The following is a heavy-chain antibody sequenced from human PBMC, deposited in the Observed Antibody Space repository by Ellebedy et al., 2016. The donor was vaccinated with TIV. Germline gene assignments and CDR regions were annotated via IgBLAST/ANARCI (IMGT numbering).Heavy chain of an antibody. V-gene: IGHV4-30-2*01. D-gene: IGHD7-27*01. CDR1: GDSITSGGYS. CDR3: ARETNWYYFDF. Sequence: SETLSLXXTVSGDSITSGGYSWTWIRQPPGKGLEWIGYIYPGGGRKSNPSLQSRVAISIDTSNNQFSLRLTSLTAADTAVYYCARETNWYYFDFWGQGSLVTVSS. J-gene: IGHJ4*02. CDR2: IYPGGGR.